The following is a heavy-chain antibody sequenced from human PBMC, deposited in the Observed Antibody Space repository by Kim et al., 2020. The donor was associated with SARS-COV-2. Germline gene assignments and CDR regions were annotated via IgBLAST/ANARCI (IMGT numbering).Heavy chain of an antibody. V-gene: IGHV5-51*01. J-gene: IGHJ5*02. D-gene: IGHD1-7*01. CDR3: ARGGWNYYWFDP. Sequence: SPTFQGQVTRSADKSISTAYLQWSSLKASDTAMYYCARGGWNYYWFDPWGQGTLVTVSS.